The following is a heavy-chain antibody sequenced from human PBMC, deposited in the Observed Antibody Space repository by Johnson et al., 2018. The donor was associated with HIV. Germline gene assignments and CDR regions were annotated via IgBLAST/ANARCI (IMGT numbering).Heavy chain of an antibody. D-gene: IGHD3-22*01. CDR1: GFTFSSYA. Sequence: QVQLVESGGGVVQPGRSLRLSCAASGFTFSSYAMHWVRQAPGKGLEWVAVISYDGSNKYYADSVKGRFTISRDNSKNTLYLQMNSLRAEDTAVYYCARSRAAYYYESSGYYSAFDIWGQGTMVTVSS. V-gene: IGHV3-30-3*01. CDR2: ISYDGSNK. J-gene: IGHJ3*02. CDR3: ARSRAAYYYESSGYYSAFDI.